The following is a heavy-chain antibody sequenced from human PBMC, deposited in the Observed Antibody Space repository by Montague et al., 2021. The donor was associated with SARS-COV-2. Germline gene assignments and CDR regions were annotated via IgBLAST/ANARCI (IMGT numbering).Heavy chain of an antibody. J-gene: IGHJ4*02. CDR3: ARSGVSIFDFSYFDS. V-gene: IGHV4-38-2*02. CDR1: GFSISSGYH. CDR2: RNQSGAT. Sequence: SETLSLTCSVSGFSISSGYHWGWIRQTPGKGLEWIGSRNQSGATYYSPSLKRPVTILLDTSKNQFSLSLTSVTAADTAVYYCARSGVSIFDFSYFDSWGQGSLIIVSS. D-gene: IGHD3-10*01.